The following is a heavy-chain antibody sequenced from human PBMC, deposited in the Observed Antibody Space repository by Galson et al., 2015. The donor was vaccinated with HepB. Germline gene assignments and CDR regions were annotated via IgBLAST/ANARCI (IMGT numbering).Heavy chain of an antibody. J-gene: IGHJ2*01. CDR2: INPNNGRT. D-gene: IGHD2/OR15-2a*01. V-gene: IGHV1-2*04. Sequence: SCKASGYIFNDYYLHWVRQAPGQGLEWLGWINPNNGRTNYAQQFQGWVTMTRDASINTAYMQLSRLRSDDTAVYYCARSSYNSNSWYFDFWGRGTLVTVSS. CDR3: ARSSYNSNSWYFDF. CDR1: GYIFNDYY.